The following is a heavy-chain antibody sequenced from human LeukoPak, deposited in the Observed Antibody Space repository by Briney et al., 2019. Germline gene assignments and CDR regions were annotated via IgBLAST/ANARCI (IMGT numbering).Heavy chain of an antibody. CDR2: MNPNSGNT. V-gene: IGHV1-8*01. CDR1: GYTFTSYD. CDR3: ARIAAAGNRRLNY. J-gene: IGHJ4*02. D-gene: IGHD6-13*01. Sequence: ASVKVSCKASGYTFTSYDIDWVRQATGQGRGWMGWMNPNSGNTGYAQKFQGRITMTRNTSISTAYMELSSLTSEDTAVYYCARIAAAGNRRLNYWGQGTLVTVSS.